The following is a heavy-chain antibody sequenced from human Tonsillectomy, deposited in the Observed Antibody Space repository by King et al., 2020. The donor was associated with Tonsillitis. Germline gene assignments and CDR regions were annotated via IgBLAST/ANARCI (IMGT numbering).Heavy chain of an antibody. Sequence: QLVQSGAEVKKPGASVKVSCKASGYTFFDYYIHWVRQAPGQGLEWMGWIIPNSGGTNFAQKFQGRVTMTRDTSINTAYMELSGLTSDDTAVYYCARETLAVDSWGQGTLVSVSS. J-gene: IGHJ4*02. CDR3: ARETLAVDS. V-gene: IGHV1-2*02. CDR2: IIPNSGGT. CDR1: GYTFFDYY.